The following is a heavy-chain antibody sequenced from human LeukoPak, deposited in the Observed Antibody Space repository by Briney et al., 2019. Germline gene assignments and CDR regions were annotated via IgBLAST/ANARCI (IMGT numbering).Heavy chain of an antibody. D-gene: IGHD6-13*01. CDR3: ARRGLAAWDAFDI. J-gene: IGHJ3*02. CDR2: IYPGDSDT. V-gene: IGHV5-51*01. CDR1: GYSFIRYW. Sequence: GESLKISCKGSGYSFIRYWIGWVRQMPGKGLEWMGIIYPGDSDTRYSPSFQGQVTISADKSISTAYLQWSSLKASDTAMYYCARRGLAAWDAFDIWGQGTMVTVSS.